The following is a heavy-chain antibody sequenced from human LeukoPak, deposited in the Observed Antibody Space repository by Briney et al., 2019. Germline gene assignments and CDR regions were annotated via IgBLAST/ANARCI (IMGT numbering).Heavy chain of an antibody. CDR1: GLTLSNVW. V-gene: IGHV3-15*07. J-gene: IGHJ1*01. D-gene: IGHD2-15*01. CDR2: IRSQTAGGTT. Sequence: GGSLRLSCAVSGLTLSNVWMNWVRQAPGKGLEWVGRIRSQTAGGTTDFAAPAKGRFSISRDDSKNSLYLQMNSLTSEDTAVYYCAHGSAQYYEDWGQGTLVTVSS. CDR3: AHGSAQYYED.